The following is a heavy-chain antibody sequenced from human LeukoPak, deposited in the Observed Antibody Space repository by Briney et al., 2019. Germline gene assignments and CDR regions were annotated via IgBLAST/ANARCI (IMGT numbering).Heavy chain of an antibody. CDR3: ARGRGPPNSNRDFYYYYYMDV. V-gene: IGHV1-3*03. J-gene: IGHJ6*03. CDR1: GYTFTNYA. Sequence: ASVKVSCKASGYTFTNYAIHWVRQAPGQRFEWMGWINAANGHTKYSQEFQDRITITRDTFATTAYMELSNLRSEDMALYYCARGRGPPNSNRDFYYYYYMDVWGTGTTVTVSS. CDR2: INAANGHT. D-gene: IGHD6-13*01.